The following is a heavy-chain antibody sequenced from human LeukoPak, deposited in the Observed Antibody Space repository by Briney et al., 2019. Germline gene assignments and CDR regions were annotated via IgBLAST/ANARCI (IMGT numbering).Heavy chain of an antibody. CDR2: INSDGSAA. Sequence: GGSLRLSCAASGFSFSTSWMHWVRQAPGKGLVWVSRINSDGSAANYADSVKGRFTISRDNTKNTLSLQMYSLRDEDTAVYYCAGDQKKNYYMNVWGKGTTVTVSS. CDR3: AGDQKKNYYMNV. J-gene: IGHJ6*03. V-gene: IGHV3-74*01. CDR1: GFSFSTSW.